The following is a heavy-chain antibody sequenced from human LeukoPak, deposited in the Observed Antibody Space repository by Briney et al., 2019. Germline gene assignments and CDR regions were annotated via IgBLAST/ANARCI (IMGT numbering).Heavy chain of an antibody. V-gene: IGHV4-34*01. J-gene: IGHJ4*02. D-gene: IGHD1-26*01. CDR3: ARGLVGALDY. CDR1: GGSFSGYY. Sequence: SETLSLTCAVYGGSFSGYYWSWIRQPPGKGLEWIGEINHSGSTNYNPSLKSRVTISVDTSKNQFSLKPSSVTAADTAVYYCARGLVGALDYWGQGTLVTVSS. CDR2: INHSGST.